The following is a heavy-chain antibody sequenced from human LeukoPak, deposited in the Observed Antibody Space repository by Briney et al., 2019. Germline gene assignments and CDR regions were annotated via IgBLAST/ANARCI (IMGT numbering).Heavy chain of an antibody. D-gene: IGHD5-12*01. J-gene: IGHJ6*03. CDR1: GYTFTSYD. CDR3: ARGPHSGYDYGYYYYYMDV. Sequence: ASVKVSCKASGYTFTSYDINWVRQATGQGLEWMGWMNPNSGNTGYAQKFHGRVTMIRNPSISTAYMELSNLRSEDTAVYYCARGPHSGYDYGYYYYYMDVWGKGTTVTVSS. V-gene: IGHV1-8*01. CDR2: MNPNSGNT.